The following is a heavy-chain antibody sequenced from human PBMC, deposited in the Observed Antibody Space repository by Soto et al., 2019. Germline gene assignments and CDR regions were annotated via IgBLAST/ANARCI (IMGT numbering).Heavy chain of an antibody. D-gene: IGHD3-9*01. CDR1: GGTFSSYA. CDR2: IIPIFGTA. CDR3: ARDTSPKDDILTGYYRGIDP. Sequence: SVKVSCKASGGTFSSYAISWVRQAPGQGLEWMGGIIPIFGTANYAQKFQGRVTITADESTSTAYMELSSLRSEDTAVYYCARDTSPKDDILTGYYRGIDPWGQGTLVTVAS. J-gene: IGHJ5*02. V-gene: IGHV1-69*13.